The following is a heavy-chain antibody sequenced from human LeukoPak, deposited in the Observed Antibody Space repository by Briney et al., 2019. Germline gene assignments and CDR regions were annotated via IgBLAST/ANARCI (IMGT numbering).Heavy chain of an antibody. CDR2: IYYSGST. D-gene: IGHD5-24*01. V-gene: IGHV4-39*01. J-gene: IGHJ4*02. CDR1: GGSISSSNYY. CDR3: ASSRTTIGRGYFDY. Sequence: SETLSLTCTVSGGSISSSNYYWGWIRQPPGKGLEWIGSIYYSGSTYYNPSLKSRVTISVDTSKNQFSLKLSSVTAADTAVYYCASSRTTIGRGYFDYWGQGTLVTVSS.